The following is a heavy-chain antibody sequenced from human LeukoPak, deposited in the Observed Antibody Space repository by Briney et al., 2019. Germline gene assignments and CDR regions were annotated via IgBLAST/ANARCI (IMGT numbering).Heavy chain of an antibody. Sequence: GASVTVSFTASGYTFTGYYMHWVRQAPGQGGEWMGWINPNSGGTNYTQNFQGRVTMTRDTSISTAYMELSRLRSDDTAVYYCARTYYYDSSGYYYEVGYSFDYWGQGTLVTVSS. V-gene: IGHV1-2*02. D-gene: IGHD3-22*01. CDR3: ARTYYYDSSGYYYEVGYSFDY. CDR1: GYTFTGYY. CDR2: INPNSGGT. J-gene: IGHJ4*02.